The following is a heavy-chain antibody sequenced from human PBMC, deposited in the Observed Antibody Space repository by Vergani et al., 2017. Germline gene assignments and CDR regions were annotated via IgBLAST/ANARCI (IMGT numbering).Heavy chain of an antibody. V-gene: IGHV3-7*01. J-gene: IGHJ5*02. CDR2: IKYDGSKK. CDR3: ARSPHGYTYGGYISQFDP. CDR1: VLTFSNLW. Sequence: EVQLVASGGGLVQRGGSLRLSCEASVLTFSNLWMTWVRQAPGKGLEWVANIKYDGSKKNYVDSVKGRFTISRDNAKNSLYLQMNNLRVEDTAVYFCARSPHGYTYGGYISQFDPWGQGTLVTVSS. D-gene: IGHD5-18*01.